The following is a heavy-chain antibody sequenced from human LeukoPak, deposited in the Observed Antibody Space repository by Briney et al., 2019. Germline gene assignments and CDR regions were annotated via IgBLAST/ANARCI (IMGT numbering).Heavy chain of an antibody. Sequence: SETLSLTCAVYGASFRGYYWSWIRQPPGKGLEWIGEINHSGSTNYNPSLKSRVTISVDTSKNQFSLKLSSVTAADTAVYYCARVIVGATISPFDYWGQGTLVTVSS. V-gene: IGHV4-34*01. J-gene: IGHJ4*02. CDR2: INHSGST. CDR3: ARVIVGATISPFDY. CDR1: GASFRGYY. D-gene: IGHD1-26*01.